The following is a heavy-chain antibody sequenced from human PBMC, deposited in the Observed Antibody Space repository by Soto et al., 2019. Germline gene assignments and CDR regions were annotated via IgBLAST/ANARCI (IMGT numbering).Heavy chain of an antibody. V-gene: IGHV3-23*01. CDR3: AKDPYDYSNYDDY. J-gene: IGHJ4*02. D-gene: IGHD4-4*01. CDR1: GFTFSSYA. CDR2: ISGSGGST. Sequence: GESLKISCAASGFTFSSYAMSWVRQAPGKGLEWVSAISGSGGSTYYADSVKGRFTISRDNSKNTLYLQMNSLRAEDTAVYYCAKDPYDYSNYDDYWGQGTLVTVSS.